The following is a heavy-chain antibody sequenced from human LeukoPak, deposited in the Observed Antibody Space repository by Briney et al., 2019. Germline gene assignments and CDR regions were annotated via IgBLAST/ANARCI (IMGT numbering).Heavy chain of an antibody. CDR3: ARGVYEEDVNY. J-gene: IGHJ4*02. V-gene: IGHV3-74*01. D-gene: IGHD6-13*01. CDR2: LSSDGRDP. Sequence: PGGSLRLSCAASGFTFSNYWMHSVRQAPGKGLVWVSGLSSDGRDPRYADSVQGRFTISRGNAKNTLYMQMNSLRADDTAVYYCARGVYEEDVNYWGQGTLVTVSS. CDR1: GFTFSNYW.